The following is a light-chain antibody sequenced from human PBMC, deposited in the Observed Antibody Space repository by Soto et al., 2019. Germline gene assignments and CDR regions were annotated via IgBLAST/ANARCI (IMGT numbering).Light chain of an antibody. Sequence: QSVLTQPPSVSGAPGQRVTISCTGSSSNIGAGYDVPWYQHLPGTAPKVLIYRNSNRPSGVPDRVSGSKSDTSASLAITGLQAEDEADYYCQSYDSSLSVVVFGGGTKLTVL. CDR2: RNS. CDR3: QSYDSSLSVVV. J-gene: IGLJ2*01. CDR1: SSNIGAGYD. V-gene: IGLV1-40*01.